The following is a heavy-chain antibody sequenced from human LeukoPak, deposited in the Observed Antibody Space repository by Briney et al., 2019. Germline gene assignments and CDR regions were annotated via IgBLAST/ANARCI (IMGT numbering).Heavy chain of an antibody. CDR2: ISYDGSNK. V-gene: IGHV3-30-3*01. J-gene: IGHJ6*02. D-gene: IGHD6-25*01. CDR1: GFTFSSYA. CDR3: ARAALYYYGMDV. Sequence: PGGSLRLSCAASGFTFSSYAMSWVRQAPGKGLEWVAVISYDGSNKYYADSVKGRFTISRDNSKNTLYLQMNSLRAEDTAVYYCARAALYYYGMDVWGQGATVTVSS.